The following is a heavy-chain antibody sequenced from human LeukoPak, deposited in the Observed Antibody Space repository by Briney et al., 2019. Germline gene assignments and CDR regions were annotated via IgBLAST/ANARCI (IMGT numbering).Heavy chain of an antibody. CDR1: GFTFSSYW. J-gene: IGHJ4*02. D-gene: IGHD6-13*01. CDR2: IKQGGSEI. Sequence: PGGSLRLSCAASGFTFSSYWMNWVRQAPGKGLEWVANIKQGGSEIYYVGSVKGRFTISRDDARNSLYLQLNSLRAEDTAVYFCARDFRIAAAVPSYFDYWGPGVLVTVSS. V-gene: IGHV3-7*01. CDR3: ARDFRIAAAVPSYFDY.